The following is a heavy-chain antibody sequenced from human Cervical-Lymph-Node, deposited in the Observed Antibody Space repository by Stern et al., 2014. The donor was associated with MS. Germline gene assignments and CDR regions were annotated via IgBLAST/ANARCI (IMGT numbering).Heavy chain of an antibody. CDR3: VKHRAGYKTDNDF. Sequence: EVQLEESGGGLVRPGESLRLSCAASGFTFNNYAMTWVRQAPGKGLEWVSLISSNSDTTDYADSVKGRFTISRDNSKNTLYLQMNSLRAEDTAIYYCVKHRAGYKTDNDFWGQGTLVTVSS. V-gene: IGHV3-23*04. CDR2: ISSNSDTT. D-gene: IGHD5-24*01. CDR1: GFTFNNYA. J-gene: IGHJ4*02.